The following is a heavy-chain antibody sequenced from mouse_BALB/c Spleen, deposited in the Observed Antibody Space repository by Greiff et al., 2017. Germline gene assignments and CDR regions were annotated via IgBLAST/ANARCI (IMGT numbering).Heavy chain of an antibody. CDR3: AREGATMTYYYAMDY. CDR2: ISSGGST. D-gene: IGHD2-4*01. Sequence: DVKLVESGGGLVKPGGSLKLSCAASGFTFSSYAMSWVRQTPEKRLEWVASISSGGSTYYPDSVKGRFTISRDNARNILYLQMSSLRSEDTAMYYCAREGATMTYYYAMDYWGQGTSVTVSS. V-gene: IGHV5-6-5*01. CDR1: GFTFSSYA. J-gene: IGHJ4*01.